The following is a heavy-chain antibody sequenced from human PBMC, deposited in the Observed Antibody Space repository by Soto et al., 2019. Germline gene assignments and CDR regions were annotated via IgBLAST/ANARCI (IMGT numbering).Heavy chain of an antibody. D-gene: IGHD2-8*01. J-gene: IGHJ4*02. Sequence: SETLSLTCTVSGGPVSNSNYYWGWIRQSPGKGLEWIGSVYYRGRSYSKSSVKSRVTISVDTSKNQFSLNLNSVTASDTAVYYCVSQRTSVLTQAYFDYWGPGALVTVSS. CDR2: VYYRGRS. CDR1: GGPVSNSNYY. CDR3: VSQRTSVLTQAYFDY. V-gene: IGHV4-39*01.